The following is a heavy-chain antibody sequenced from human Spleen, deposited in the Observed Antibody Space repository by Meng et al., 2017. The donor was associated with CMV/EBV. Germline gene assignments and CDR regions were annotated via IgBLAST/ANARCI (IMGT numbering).Heavy chain of an antibody. CDR2: ISSSSNYI. J-gene: IGHJ1*01. CDR3: ARATLRLLEP. Sequence: GGSLRLSCAASGFTFSTYSMNWVRQAPGKGLEWVSSISSSSNYIHYADSVKGRFTISRDNAKNSLYLQMDSLRAEDTAVYYCARATLRLLEPWGQGTLVTVS. CDR1: GFTFSTYS. V-gene: IGHV3-21*01. D-gene: IGHD3-3*01.